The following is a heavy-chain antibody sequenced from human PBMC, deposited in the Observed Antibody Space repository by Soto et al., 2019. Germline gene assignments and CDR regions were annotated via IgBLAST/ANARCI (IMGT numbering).Heavy chain of an antibody. D-gene: IGHD2-21*01. CDR2: IYNSGDT. CDR3: ARVLIEGFDP. CDR1: GGSISSYY. Sequence: SESLSLICTVSGGSISSYYWTWVRQPAGKGLEWIGRIYNSGDTNYNPSLKSRVTMSVDASKNQFSLKLSSVTAADTAVYYCARVLIEGFDPWGQGTLVTVSS. J-gene: IGHJ5*02. V-gene: IGHV4-4*07.